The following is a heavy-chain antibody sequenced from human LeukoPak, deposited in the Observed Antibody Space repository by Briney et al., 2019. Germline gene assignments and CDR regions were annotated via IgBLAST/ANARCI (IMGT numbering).Heavy chain of an antibody. CDR2: ISHTGRT. J-gene: IGHJ4*02. CDR3: TRTSPGIPLDF. D-gene: IGHD1-26*01. V-gene: IGHV4-34*01. Sequence: SETLSLTCGVSGVSFSGYYWNWIRQAPGKGPEWIGEISHTGRTAYNPSLKSRVTISLDTSKNQFSLKLTFVSAADTAVYYCTRTSPGIPLDFWGQGTLVTVSS. CDR1: GVSFSGYY.